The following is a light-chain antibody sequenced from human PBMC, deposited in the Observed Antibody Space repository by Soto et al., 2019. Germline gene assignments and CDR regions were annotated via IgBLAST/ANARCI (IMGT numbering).Light chain of an antibody. CDR3: SSYAGSNNLV. V-gene: IGLV2-8*01. Sequence: QSALTQPPSASGSPGQSVTISCTGTSSDVGGYNSVSWYQQHPGKAPKLMIYEVSKRPSGVPDRFSGFKSGNTASLTVSGLQAEDEADYYCSSYAGSNNLVFGGGTKLTVL. CDR2: EVS. CDR1: SSDVGGYNS. J-gene: IGLJ2*01.